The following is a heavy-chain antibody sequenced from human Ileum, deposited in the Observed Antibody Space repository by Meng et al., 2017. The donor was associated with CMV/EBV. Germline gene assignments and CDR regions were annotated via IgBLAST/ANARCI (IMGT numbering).Heavy chain of an antibody. CDR3: VRRNGYLFDY. V-gene: IGHV3-11*01. CDR1: GFIFSDYY. J-gene: IGHJ4*02. D-gene: IGHD5-24*01. Sequence: GGSLRLSCAASGFIFSDYYMSWIRQAPGKGLEWVSYISHSGRTIIYSDSVKGRFTISRDNAKNSLFLQMNGLRVDDTALYYCVRRNGYLFDYWGQGTLVTVSS. CDR2: ISHSGRTI.